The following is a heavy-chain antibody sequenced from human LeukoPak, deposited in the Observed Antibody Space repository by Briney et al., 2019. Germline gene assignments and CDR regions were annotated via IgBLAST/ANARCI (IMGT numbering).Heavy chain of an antibody. D-gene: IGHD6-13*01. CDR1: GYTFTGYY. CDR3: VKSASTWYLFDY. Sequence: ASVKVSCKASGYTFTGYYIHWVRQAPGLGLEWMGRISPSSGITNYAQKFQGRVTMTRDTSISTAYMELNRMRSDDTAVYYCVKSASTWYLFDYWGQGTLVTVSS. V-gene: IGHV1-2*02. CDR2: ISPSSGIT. J-gene: IGHJ4*02.